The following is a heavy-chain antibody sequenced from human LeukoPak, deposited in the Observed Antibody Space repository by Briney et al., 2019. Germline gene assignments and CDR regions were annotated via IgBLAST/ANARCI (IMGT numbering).Heavy chain of an antibody. CDR3: ATIGDRRTGELYRIDY. V-gene: IGHV3-23*01. D-gene: IGHD7-27*01. J-gene: IGHJ4*02. CDR2: LSASGGTT. Sequence: GGSLRLSCSASGFTFSAYAMTWVRQAPGEGLEWVSALSASGGTTYYADSVKGRFTISRDNSKNTLYLQMNSLRPEDAAIYYCATIGDRRTGELYRIDYWGQGTLVTVSS. CDR1: GFTFSAYA.